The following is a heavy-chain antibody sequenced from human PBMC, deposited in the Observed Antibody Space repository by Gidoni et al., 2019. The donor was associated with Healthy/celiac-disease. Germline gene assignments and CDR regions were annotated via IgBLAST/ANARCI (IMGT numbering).Heavy chain of an antibody. CDR2: IYPGDSDT. Sequence: EVQLVQSGAEVKKPGESLKISCKGSGYSFTSYWIGWVRQMPGKGLEWMGIIYPGDSDTRYSPSFQGQVTISADKSISTAYLQWSSLKASDTAMYYCARPPWLGYCSSTSCRYQEWYFDLWGRGTLVTVSS. CDR3: ARPPWLGYCSSTSCRYQEWYFDL. D-gene: IGHD2-2*01. CDR1: GYSFTSYW. V-gene: IGHV5-51*01. J-gene: IGHJ2*01.